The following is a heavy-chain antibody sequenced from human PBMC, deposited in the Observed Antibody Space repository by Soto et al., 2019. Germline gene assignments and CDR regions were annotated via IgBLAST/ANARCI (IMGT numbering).Heavy chain of an antibody. CDR1: GYTFTSYG. Sequence: ASVKVSCKASGYTFTSYGISWVRQAPGQGLEWMGWISAYNGNTNYAQKLQGRVTMTTDTSTSTAYMELRSLRSDDTAIYYCARGDSTDCSNGVCSFFYNHDMDVWGQGTTVTVSS. D-gene: IGHD2-8*01. V-gene: IGHV1-18*04. CDR3: ARGDSTDCSNGVCSFFYNHDMDV. CDR2: ISAYNGNT. J-gene: IGHJ6*02.